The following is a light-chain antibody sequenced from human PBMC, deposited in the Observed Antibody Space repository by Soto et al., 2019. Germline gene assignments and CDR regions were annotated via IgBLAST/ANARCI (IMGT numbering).Light chain of an antibody. CDR3: SSYTTVTTVV. Sequence: SVLTQPASVSGSPGQSITISCTGTSSDVGGYNYVSWYQQHPGKAPKLMIYDVSNRPSGVSNRFSGSKSGNTASLTISGLQAADEADYYCSSYTTVTTVVFGGGTKLTVL. V-gene: IGLV2-14*01. CDR1: SSDVGGYNY. CDR2: DVS. J-gene: IGLJ3*02.